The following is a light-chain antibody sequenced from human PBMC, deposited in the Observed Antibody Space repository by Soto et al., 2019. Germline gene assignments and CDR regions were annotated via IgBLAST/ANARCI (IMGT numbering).Light chain of an antibody. Sequence: DIQMTQSPSSLSASVGDRVTITCRASQGINIFLAWFQQKPGKAPNLLISAASTLQSGVPSRFSGSGSETEFTLTITSLQPEDSATYYCQQRNSYPRTFGQGTKVDNK. J-gene: IGKJ2*01. CDR1: QGINIF. CDR2: AAS. V-gene: IGKV1-9*01. CDR3: QQRNSYPRT.